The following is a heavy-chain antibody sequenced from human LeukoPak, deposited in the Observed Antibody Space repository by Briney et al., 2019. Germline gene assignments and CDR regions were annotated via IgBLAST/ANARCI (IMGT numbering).Heavy chain of an antibody. V-gene: IGHV4-39*02. CDR3: ARDSRGGYYYFDY. J-gene: IGHJ4*02. CDR1: GGSISSSSYY. CDR2: IYYSGST. Sequence: SETLSLTCTVSGGSISSSSYYWGWIRQPPGKGLEWIGSIYYSGSTYYNPSLKSRVTISVDTSKNQFSLKLSSVTAADTAVYYCARDSRGGYYYFDYWGQGTLVTVSS. D-gene: IGHD5-12*01.